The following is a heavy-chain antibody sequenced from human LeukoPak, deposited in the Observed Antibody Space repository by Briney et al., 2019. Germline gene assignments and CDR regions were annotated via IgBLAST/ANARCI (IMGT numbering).Heavy chain of an antibody. Sequence: PSETLSLTCTVSGGSISSYYWGWIRQPPGKGLEWIGSIYYSGSTYYNPSLKSRVTISVDTSKNQFSLKLSSVTAADTAVYCCARLRYTYYYGSGSLEFDYWGQGTLVTVSS. CDR3: ARLRYTYYYGSGSLEFDY. D-gene: IGHD3-10*01. CDR2: IYYSGST. V-gene: IGHV4-39*01. CDR1: GGSISSYY. J-gene: IGHJ4*02.